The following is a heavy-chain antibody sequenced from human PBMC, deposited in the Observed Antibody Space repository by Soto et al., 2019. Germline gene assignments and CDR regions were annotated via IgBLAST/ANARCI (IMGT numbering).Heavy chain of an antibody. Sequence: VQLVESGGGLVQPGGSLRLSCAASGFTFSSYWMHWVRQAPGKGLVWVSRISSDESSTNYADSVKGRFTISRDNAKNTLYLQMNSLRAEDTAVYYCARDDGFGESLDYWGQGTLLTVSS. J-gene: IGHJ4*02. CDR2: ISSDESST. CDR3: ARDDGFGESLDY. D-gene: IGHD3-10*01. CDR1: GFTFSSYW. V-gene: IGHV3-74*01.